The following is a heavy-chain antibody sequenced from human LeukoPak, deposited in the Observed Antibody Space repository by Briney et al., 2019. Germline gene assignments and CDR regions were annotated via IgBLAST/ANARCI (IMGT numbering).Heavy chain of an antibody. V-gene: IGHV3-21*01. Sequence: GGSLRLSCAASGFTFSSYSMNWVRQAPGKGLEWVSSISSSSSYIYYADSVKGRFTISRDNAKNSLYLQMNSLRAEDTAVYYCARDRYYYDSSGRALGMDVWGKGTTVTVSS. CDR1: GFTFSSYS. D-gene: IGHD3-22*01. J-gene: IGHJ6*03. CDR2: ISSSSSYI. CDR3: ARDRYYYDSSGRALGMDV.